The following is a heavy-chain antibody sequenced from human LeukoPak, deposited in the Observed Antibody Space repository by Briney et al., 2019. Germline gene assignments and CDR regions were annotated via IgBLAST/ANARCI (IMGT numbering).Heavy chain of an antibody. Sequence: SQTLSLTCAISGDIVSSNSAAWNWIRQSPSRGLEWLGRTYHRSKWYSDYALFVKSRLAINADTSKDQFSLQLNSVTPQDTAVYFCARARTGDHFFDSWGQGTLVTVSS. CDR1: GDIVSSNSAA. V-gene: IGHV6-1*01. CDR2: TYHRSKWYS. J-gene: IGHJ4*02. CDR3: ARARTGDHFFDS. D-gene: IGHD7-27*01.